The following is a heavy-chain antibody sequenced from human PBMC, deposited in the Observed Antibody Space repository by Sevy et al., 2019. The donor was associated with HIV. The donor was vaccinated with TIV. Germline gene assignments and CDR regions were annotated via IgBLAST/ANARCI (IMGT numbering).Heavy chain of an antibody. CDR3: AKRPDFGVVIPTGVMDV. Sequence: SETLSLTCTVSGGSISVYYWSWIRQPPGKELEYIGYVYHTGSTNYNPSLKSRVTISVDTSNNQFSLKLTSVTAADTAVYYCAKRPDFGVVIPTGVMDVWGQGTTVTVSS. D-gene: IGHD3-3*01. CDR2: VYHTGST. V-gene: IGHV4-59*01. CDR1: GGSISVYY. J-gene: IGHJ6*02.